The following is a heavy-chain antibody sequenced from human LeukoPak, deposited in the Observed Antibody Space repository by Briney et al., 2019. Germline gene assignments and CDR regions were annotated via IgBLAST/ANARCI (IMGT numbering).Heavy chain of an antibody. J-gene: IGHJ4*02. Sequence: SVKVSCKASGGTFVSYAISWVRQAPGQGLEWMGGIIPIFGTANYAQKFQGRVTITADESTSTAYMELSSLRSEDTAVYYCARSVTAGVVVAATYYWGQGTLVTVSS. D-gene: IGHD2-15*01. CDR1: GGTFVSYA. CDR3: ARSVTAGVVVAATYY. CDR2: IIPIFGTA. V-gene: IGHV1-69*13.